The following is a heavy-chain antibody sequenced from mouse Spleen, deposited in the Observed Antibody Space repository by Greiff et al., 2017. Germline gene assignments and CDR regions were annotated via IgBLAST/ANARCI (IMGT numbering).Heavy chain of an antibody. V-gene: IGHV1-55*01. CDR1: GYTFTSYW. J-gene: IGHJ2*01. D-gene: IGHD4-1*01. CDR2: IYPGSGST. Sequence: VQRVESGAELVKPGASVKMSCKASGYTFTSYWITWVKQRPGQGLEWIGDIYPGSGSTNYNEKFKSKATLTVDTSSSTAYMQLSSLTSEDSAVYYCARNWDYFDYWGQGTTLTVSS. CDR3: ARNWDYFDY.